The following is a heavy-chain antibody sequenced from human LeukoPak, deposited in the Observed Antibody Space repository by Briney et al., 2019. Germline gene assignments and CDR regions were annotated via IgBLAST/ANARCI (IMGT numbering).Heavy chain of an antibody. D-gene: IGHD6-13*01. CDR3: ARSAAAGTRHAFYM. V-gene: IGHV3-33*01. CDR1: GFTFSSHG. Sequence: PGGCLRPSYAASGFTFSSHGMHWVRQAPGKGLEWVAVIWNDGSNKYYADSVKGRFTISTDKSKNTQYLQMNSLTAEDTAVLYCARSAAAGTRHAFYMWGQETMVTASS. J-gene: IGHJ3*02. CDR2: IWNDGSNK.